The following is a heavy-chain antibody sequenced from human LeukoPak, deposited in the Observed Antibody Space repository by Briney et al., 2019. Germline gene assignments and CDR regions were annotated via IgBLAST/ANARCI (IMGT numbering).Heavy chain of an antibody. CDR1: GYTFTGYY. D-gene: IGHD1-26*01. CDR2: INPNSGGT. Sequence: ASVKVSCKASGYTFTGYYMHWVRQAPGQGLEWMGWINPNSGGTNYAQKFQGRVTMTRDTSISTAYMELSRLRSDDTAVYYCARDRRWDRPGFIFDAFDIWGKGTTVTVSS. J-gene: IGHJ3*02. V-gene: IGHV1-2*02. CDR3: ARDRRWDRPGFIFDAFDI.